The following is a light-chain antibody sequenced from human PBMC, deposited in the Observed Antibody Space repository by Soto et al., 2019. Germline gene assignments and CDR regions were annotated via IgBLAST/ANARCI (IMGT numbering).Light chain of an antibody. CDR1: SSDVGGYTY. V-gene: IGLV2-14*01. J-gene: IGLJ1*01. Sequence: QSVLAQPASVSGSPRQSITISCTGASSDVGGYTYVSWYQQHPGKAPKLMIYEVNNRPSGVSNRFSGYKSGNTASLTISGLQAEDEADYYCSSYTSSSTLYVFGTGTKVTVL. CDR3: SSYTSSSTLYV. CDR2: EVN.